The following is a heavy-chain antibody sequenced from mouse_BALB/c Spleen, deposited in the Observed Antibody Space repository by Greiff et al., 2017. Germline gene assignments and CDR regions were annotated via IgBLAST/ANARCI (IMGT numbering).Heavy chain of an antibody. CDR3: ARLLYDYGRAMDY. CDR1: GFTFSSYT. CDR2: ISHGGGST. V-gene: IGHV5-12-2*01. J-gene: IGHJ4*01. D-gene: IGHD1-1*01. Sequence: EVHLVESGAGLVQPGGSLKLSCAASGFTFSSYTMSWVRQTPGKGLEWVAYISHGGGSTYYPDTVKGRFTISRDKAKNTLYLQMSSLKSEDTAMYYCARLLYDYGRAMDYWGQGTTVTVSS.